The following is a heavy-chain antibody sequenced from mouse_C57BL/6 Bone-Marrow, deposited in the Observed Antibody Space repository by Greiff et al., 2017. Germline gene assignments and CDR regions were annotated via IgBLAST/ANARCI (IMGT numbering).Heavy chain of an antibody. CDR2: IYPRSGNT. V-gene: IGHV1-81*01. CDR3: ARSIATVVARAY. D-gene: IGHD1-1*01. CDR1: GYTFTSSG. Sequence: QVQLQQSGAELARPGASVKLSCKASGYTFTSSGISWVKQRTGQGLEWIGEIYPRSGNTYYNEKFKGKATLTADKSSSTAYMELRSLTSEDSAVYFCARSIATVVARAYWGQGTTLTVAA. J-gene: IGHJ2*01.